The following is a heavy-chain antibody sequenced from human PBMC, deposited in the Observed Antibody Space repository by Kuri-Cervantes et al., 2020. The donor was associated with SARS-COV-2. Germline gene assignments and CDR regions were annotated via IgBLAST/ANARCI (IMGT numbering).Heavy chain of an antibody. CDR2: ISYDGSNK. D-gene: IGHD2-21*01. Sequence: GESLKISCAASGFTFSSYAIHWVRQAPGKGLEWVAVISYDGSNKYYADSVKGRFTISRDNSKNTLYLQMNSLRAEDTAVYYCARDGRGDSASRAAFDIWGQGTMVTVSS. J-gene: IGHJ3*02. CDR1: GFTFSSYA. V-gene: IGHV3-30-3*01. CDR3: ARDGRGDSASRAAFDI.